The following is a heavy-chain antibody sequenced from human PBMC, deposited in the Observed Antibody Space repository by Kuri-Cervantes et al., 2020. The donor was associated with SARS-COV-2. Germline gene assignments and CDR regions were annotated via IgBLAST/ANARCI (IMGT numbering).Heavy chain of an antibody. CDR3: ARDDWYRFERSYYMDV. CDR2: IIPIFGTA. V-gene: IGHV1-69*13. Sequence: SVKVSCKASGYTFTSYGISWVRQAPGQGLEWMGWIIPIFGTANYAQKFQGRVTITADESTSTAYMELSSLRSEDMAVYYCARDDWYRFERSYYMDVWGKGTTVTVSS. J-gene: IGHJ6*03. CDR1: GYTFTSYG. D-gene: IGHD3-9*01.